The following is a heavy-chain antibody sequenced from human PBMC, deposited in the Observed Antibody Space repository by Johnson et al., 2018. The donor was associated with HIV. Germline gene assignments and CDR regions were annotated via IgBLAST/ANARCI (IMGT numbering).Heavy chain of an antibody. CDR3: AKTGGGAALDS. Sequence: QMLLVESGGDLVKPGGSLRLSCVGSGLPFSTNWMHWFRQAPGKGLEWVEILWYDGPTAFYPESVKGRFTISRDTSKKMWYLQMNSLRVDDTAVYYCAKTGGGAALDSWGQGTMVTVSS. D-gene: IGHD3-16*01. CDR2: LWYDGPTA. J-gene: IGHJ3*02. CDR1: GLPFSTNW. V-gene: IGHV3-33*03.